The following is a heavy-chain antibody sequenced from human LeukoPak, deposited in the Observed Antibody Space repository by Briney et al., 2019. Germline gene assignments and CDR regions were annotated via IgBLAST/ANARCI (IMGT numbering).Heavy chain of an antibody. CDR1: GYTFTSYD. CDR3: ARGIVVVPAAISYFDY. Sequence: ASVKVSCKASGYTFTSYDINWVRQATGQGLEWMGWMNPNSGNTGYAQKFQGRVTMTRNTSISTAYMELSSLRSEDTAVYYCARGIVVVPAAISYFDYWGQGTLVTVSS. D-gene: IGHD2-2*01. CDR2: MNPNSGNT. J-gene: IGHJ4*02. V-gene: IGHV1-8*01.